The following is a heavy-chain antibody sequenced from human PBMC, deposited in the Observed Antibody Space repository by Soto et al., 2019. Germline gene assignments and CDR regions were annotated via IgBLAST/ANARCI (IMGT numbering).Heavy chain of an antibody. J-gene: IGHJ4*02. CDR2: VSYDGTEK. CDR1: EFTFSSYV. CDR3: AKDKERAAAGPFDY. V-gene: IGHV3-30*18. Sequence: WGSLRLSCAASEFTFSSYVMHWVRQAPGKGLEWVTIVSYDGTEKYYVDSVKGRFTVSRDNSKNTLYLQMNSLRAEDTAVYYCAKDKERAAAGPFDYWGQGTLVTVS. D-gene: IGHD6-13*01.